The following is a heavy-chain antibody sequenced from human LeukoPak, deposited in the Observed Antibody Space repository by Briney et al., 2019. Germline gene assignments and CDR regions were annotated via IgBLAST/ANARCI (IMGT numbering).Heavy chain of an antibody. V-gene: IGHV1-18*01. Sequence: ASVKVSCKASGYTFTSYGISWVRQAPGQGLEWMGWISAYNGNTNYAQKLQGRVTMTTDTSTSTAYMELSSLRSEDTAVYYCARTRTMMGNNWFDPWGQGTLVTVSS. CDR3: ARTRTMMGNNWFDP. CDR1: GYTFTSYG. J-gene: IGHJ5*02. CDR2: ISAYNGNT. D-gene: IGHD3-22*01.